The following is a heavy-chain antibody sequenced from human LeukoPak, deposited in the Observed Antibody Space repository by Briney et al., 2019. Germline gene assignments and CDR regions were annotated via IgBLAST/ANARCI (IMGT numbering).Heavy chain of an antibody. CDR2: IYYSGST. Sequence: SETLSLTCTVSGGSINNYYWSWIRQPPGKGLEWIGNIYYSGSTNYNPSLKSRVTISVDTSKNQFSLKLSSVTAADTAVYYCASPGMGYWGQGTLVTVSS. D-gene: IGHD1-14*01. J-gene: IGHJ4*02. CDR3: ASPGMGY. V-gene: IGHV4-59*01. CDR1: GGSINNYY.